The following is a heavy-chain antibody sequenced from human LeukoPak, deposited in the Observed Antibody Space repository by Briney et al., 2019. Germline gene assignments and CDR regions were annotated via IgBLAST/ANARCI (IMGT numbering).Heavy chain of an antibody. CDR1: GGSISSSSYY. CDR2: IYYSGST. V-gene: IGHV4-39*01. J-gene: IGHJ5*02. D-gene: IGHD6-13*01. CDR3: ARHRRERSWYMGSWFDP. Sequence: PSETLSLTCTASGGSISSSSYYWGWIRQPPGKGLEWIGSIYYSGSTYYNPSLKSRVTISVDTSKNQFSLKLSSVTAADTAVYYCARHRRERSWYMGSWFDPWGQGTLVTVSS.